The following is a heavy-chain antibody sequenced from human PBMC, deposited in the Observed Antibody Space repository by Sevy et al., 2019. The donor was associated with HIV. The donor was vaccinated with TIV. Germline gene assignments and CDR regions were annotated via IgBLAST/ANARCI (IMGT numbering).Heavy chain of an antibody. V-gene: IGHV4-4*02. CDR1: GGSISSVNW. J-gene: IGHJ5*02. Sequence: SETLSLTCAVSGGSISSVNWWHWVRQSPGKGLEWIGEIYHSGYTNYNPSLKSRVTISVDNSKNQFSLNLNSVTAADTAVYYCARGGETPRGFDPWGQGSLVTVSS. D-gene: IGHD3-16*01. CDR3: ARGGETPRGFDP. CDR2: IYHSGYT.